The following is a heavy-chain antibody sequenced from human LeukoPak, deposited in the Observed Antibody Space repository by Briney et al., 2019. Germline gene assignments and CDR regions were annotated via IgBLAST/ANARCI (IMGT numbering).Heavy chain of an antibody. D-gene: IGHD6-19*01. CDR1: GGSFSGYY. CDR3: ARGGKIAVVGIYFDY. V-gene: IGHV4-34*01. CDR2: INHSGST. Sequence: SETLSLTCAVYGGSFSGYYWSWIRQPPGKGLEWIGEINHSGSTNYNPSLKSRVTISVDTSKNQFSLKLSSVTAADTAVYYCARGGKIAVVGIYFDYGGQGPLVTVSS. J-gene: IGHJ4*02.